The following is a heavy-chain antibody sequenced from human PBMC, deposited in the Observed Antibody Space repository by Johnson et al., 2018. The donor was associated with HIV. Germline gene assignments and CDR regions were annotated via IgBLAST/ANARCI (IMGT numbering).Heavy chain of an antibody. CDR3: TRDRRQFLEWLIDGFDI. D-gene: IGHD3-3*01. CDR1: RFSFNKYW. CDR2: IKDDGSEK. Sequence: MLLVESGGGLVQPGGSLRLSCAASRFSFNKYWMTWVRQAPGNALEWVASIKDDGSEKYYVDSVKGRLTISRDNAKNSLYLQMSSLRAAYTAVYYCTRDRRQFLEWLIDGFDIWGQGTMVTVSS. V-gene: IGHV3-7*01. J-gene: IGHJ3*02.